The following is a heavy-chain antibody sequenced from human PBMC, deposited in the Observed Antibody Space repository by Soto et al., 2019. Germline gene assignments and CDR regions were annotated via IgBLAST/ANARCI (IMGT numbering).Heavy chain of an antibody. CDR3: ARDVISDGSGWIDY. V-gene: IGHV1-3*01. D-gene: IGHD6-19*01. Sequence: GASVKVSCKASGYTFTSYAMHWVRQAPGQRLEWMGWINAGNGNTKYSQKFQGRVTITRDTSASTAYMELSSLRSEDTAVYYCARDVISDGSGWIDYWGQGTLVTVS. CDR1: GYTFTSYA. J-gene: IGHJ4*02. CDR2: INAGNGNT.